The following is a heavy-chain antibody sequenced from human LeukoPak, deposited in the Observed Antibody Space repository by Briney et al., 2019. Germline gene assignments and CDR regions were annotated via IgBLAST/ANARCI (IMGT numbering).Heavy chain of an antibody. Sequence: GGSLRLSCAASGFTFSRYGMSWVRQAPGKGLEWVSHIGVGGDTDFADSVKGRFTISRDNSKKTLYLQMNSLTADDTALYYCAKDLHDSWAVDYWGPGILVTVSS. CDR1: GFTFSRYG. CDR3: AKDLHDSWAVDY. CDR2: IGVGGDT. D-gene: IGHD3-3*01. J-gene: IGHJ4*02. V-gene: IGHV3-23*01.